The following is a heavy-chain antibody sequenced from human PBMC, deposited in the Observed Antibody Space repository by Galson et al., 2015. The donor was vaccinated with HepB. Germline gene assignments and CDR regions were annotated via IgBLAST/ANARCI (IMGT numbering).Heavy chain of an antibody. J-gene: IGHJ6*02. CDR1: GYTFTGYY. Sequence: SVKVSCKASGYTFTGYYMHWVRQAPGQGLEWMGWINPNSGGTNYAQKFQGWVTMTRDTSISTAYMELSRLRSDDTAVYYCARGVLGSGWPWAGINYYYYYGMDVWGQGTTVTVSS. CDR3: ARGVLGSGWPWAGINYYYYYGMDV. D-gene: IGHD6-19*01. CDR2: INPNSGGT. V-gene: IGHV1-2*04.